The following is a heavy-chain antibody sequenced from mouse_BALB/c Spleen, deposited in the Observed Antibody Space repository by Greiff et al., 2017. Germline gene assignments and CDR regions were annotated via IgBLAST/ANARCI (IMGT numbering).Heavy chain of an antibody. CDR3: ARHGSYYGNFFDY. Sequence: EVKLMESGGGLVKPGGSLKLSCAASGFAFSSYDMSWVRQTPEKRLEWVAYISSGGGSTYYPDTVKGRFTISRDNAKNTLYLQMSSLKSEDTAMYYCARHGSYYGNFFDYWGQGTTLTVSS. V-gene: IGHV5-12-1*01. D-gene: IGHD2-10*01. J-gene: IGHJ2*01. CDR1: GFAFSSYD. CDR2: ISSGGGST.